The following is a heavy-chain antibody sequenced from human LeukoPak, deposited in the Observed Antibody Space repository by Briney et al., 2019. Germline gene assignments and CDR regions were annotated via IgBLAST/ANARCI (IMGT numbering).Heavy chain of an antibody. Sequence: GASVKVSCKASGYTFTGYYMHWVRQAPGQGLEWMGWINPNSGGTNYAQKFQGRVTMTRDTSIGTAYMELSKLRSDDTAAYYCARDDYSHYDYWGQGTLVTVSS. CDR1: GYTFTGYY. D-gene: IGHD4-11*01. CDR2: INPNSGGT. J-gene: IGHJ4*02. V-gene: IGHV1-2*02. CDR3: ARDDYSHYDY.